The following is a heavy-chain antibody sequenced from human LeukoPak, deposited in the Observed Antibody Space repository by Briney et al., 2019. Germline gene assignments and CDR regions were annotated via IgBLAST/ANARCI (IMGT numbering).Heavy chain of an antibody. CDR2: ISHSGTT. D-gene: IGHD5-18*01. Sequence: SETLSLTCTVSGGSISSYYWSWIRQPPGKGLEWIGYISHSGTTNYNPSLKSRLTISLDTSKNQLSLRLSSVTAADTAVYYCARGGYSYDYWGQGTLVTVSS. CDR1: GGSISSYY. J-gene: IGHJ4*02. V-gene: IGHV4-59*01. CDR3: ARGGYSYDY.